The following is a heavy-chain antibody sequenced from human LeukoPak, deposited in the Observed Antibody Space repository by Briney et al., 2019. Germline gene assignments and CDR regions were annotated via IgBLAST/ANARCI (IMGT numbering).Heavy chain of an antibody. CDR1: GGSFSTGGYY. J-gene: IGHJ4*02. CDR2: IYYSGNT. Sequence: SETLFLTCTVSGGSFSTGGYYWSWIRQHPGKGLEWIGYIYYSGNTYYNPSLKSRVTISIDTSKNQFSLKLSSVTAADTAVYYCTRGYSSTWYEDNWGQGTLVTVSS. D-gene: IGHD6-13*01. V-gene: IGHV4-31*03. CDR3: TRGYSSTWYEDN.